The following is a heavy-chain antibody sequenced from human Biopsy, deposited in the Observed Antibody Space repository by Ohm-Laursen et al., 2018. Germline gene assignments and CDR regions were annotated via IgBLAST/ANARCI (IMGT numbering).Heavy chain of an antibody. CDR1: GYTLTALS. CDR2: FAPENGKT. J-gene: IGHJ4*02. D-gene: IGHD1-1*01. CDR3: AADIDVWNVNY. V-gene: IGHV1-24*01. Sequence: ASVKASCKVSGYTLTALSMHWVRQAPGSGLEWMGGFAPENGKTIYAQKFQGRITMTEDTSTDTAYMELSSLRSEDTAVYYCAADIDVWNVNYWGQGTQVTVSS.